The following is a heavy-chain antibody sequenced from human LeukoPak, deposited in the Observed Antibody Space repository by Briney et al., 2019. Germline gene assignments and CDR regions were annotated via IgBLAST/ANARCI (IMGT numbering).Heavy chain of an antibody. Sequence: GGSLRLSCAVSGFTVSTNFMSWVRQAPGRGLEWVSIIYADGGTSCADSVKGRFTLSRDNSKNTVYLQMSSLRAEDTAVYYCARLASRPYWGQGSLVTVSS. CDR1: GFTVSTNF. V-gene: IGHV3-53*01. CDR2: IYADGGT. J-gene: IGHJ4*02. D-gene: IGHD6-6*01. CDR3: ARLASRPY.